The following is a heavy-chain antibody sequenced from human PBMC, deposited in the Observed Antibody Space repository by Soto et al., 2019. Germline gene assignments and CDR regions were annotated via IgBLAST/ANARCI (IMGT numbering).Heavy chain of an antibody. J-gene: IGHJ6*02. V-gene: IGHV1-69*01. CDR3: AGDSSSSGRGGGMDV. Sequence: QVQLVQSGAEVKKPGSSVKVSCKASGGTFSSYAISWVRQAPGQGLEWMGGIIPIFGTANYAQKFQGRVTITADESPSTAYMERSSLRCEDTAVYDWAGDSSSSGRGGGMDVWGQGTTVTVSS. CDR1: GGTFSSYA. D-gene: IGHD6-6*01. CDR2: IIPIFGTA.